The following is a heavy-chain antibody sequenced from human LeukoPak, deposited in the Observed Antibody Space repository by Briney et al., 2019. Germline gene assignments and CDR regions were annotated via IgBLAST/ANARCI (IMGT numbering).Heavy chain of an antibody. CDR3: ARCRRGIAVAGD. Sequence: PSETLSLTCAVYGGSFSGYYWTWIRQPPGKGLEWIGEINHSGSTNYNPSLKSRVTISVDTSKNQFSLKLSSVTAADTAVYHCARCRRGIAVAGDWGQGTLVTVSS. CDR1: GGSFSGYY. CDR2: INHSGST. V-gene: IGHV4-34*01. J-gene: IGHJ4*02. D-gene: IGHD6-19*01.